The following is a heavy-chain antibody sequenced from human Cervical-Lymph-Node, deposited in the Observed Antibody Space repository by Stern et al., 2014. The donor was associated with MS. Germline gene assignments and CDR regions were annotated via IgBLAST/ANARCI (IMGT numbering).Heavy chain of an antibody. Sequence: VQLEESGPGLVKPSQTLSLTCTVSGGSISSVGYYWTWIRQHPGQGLEWIGYSYYSGSTYYTPSLKSRASISVDTSKNQFSLKVTSVTSADTALYYCARSDRLWGSIDYWGQGTLVTVSS. D-gene: IGHD3-16*01. J-gene: IGHJ4*02. CDR3: ARSDRLWGSIDY. CDR2: SYYSGST. CDR1: GGSISSVGYY. V-gene: IGHV4-31*03.